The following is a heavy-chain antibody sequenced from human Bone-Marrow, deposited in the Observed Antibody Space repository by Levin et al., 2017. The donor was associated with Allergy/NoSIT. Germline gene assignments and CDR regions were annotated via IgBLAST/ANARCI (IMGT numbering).Heavy chain of an antibody. D-gene: IGHD4-11*01. CDR2: ISYDGSNK. CDR1: GFTFSSYG. J-gene: IGHJ4*02. Sequence: GESLKISCAASGFTFSSYGMHWVRQAPGKGLEWVAVISYDGSNKYYADSVKGRFTISRDNSKNTLYLQMNSLRAEDTAVYYCAKAEKGDYSSPGDYWGQGTLVTVSS. CDR3: AKAEKGDYSSPGDY. V-gene: IGHV3-30*18.